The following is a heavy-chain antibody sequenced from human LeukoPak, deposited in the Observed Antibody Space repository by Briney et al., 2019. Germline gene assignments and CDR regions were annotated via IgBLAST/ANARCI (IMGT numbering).Heavy chain of an antibody. CDR2: IYSRGST. CDR1: GGSISSYY. D-gene: IGHD3-3*01. V-gene: IGHV4-4*07. J-gene: IGHJ3*02. Sequence: SETLSLTCTVSGGSISSYYWSWIRQPAGKVLEWIGRIYSRGSTNYSPSLKSRVTMSLDTSKNQFSLKLSSLTAADTALYYCARGRFCSADICSGGDAFDIWGQGTMVSVSS. CDR3: ARGRFCSADICSGGDAFDI.